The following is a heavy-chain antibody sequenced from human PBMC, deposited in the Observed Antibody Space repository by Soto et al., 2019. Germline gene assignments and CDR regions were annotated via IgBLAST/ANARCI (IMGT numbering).Heavy chain of an antibody. V-gene: IGHV4-34*01. D-gene: IGHD5-18*01. Sequence: SETLSLTCAVYGGSFSGYYWSWIRQPPGKGLEWIGEINHSGSTNYNPSLKSRVTISVDTSKNQFSLKLSSVTAADTAVYYCASPPIHRSYGTYYFDYWGQGTLGTVSS. J-gene: IGHJ4*02. CDR2: INHSGST. CDR3: ASPPIHRSYGTYYFDY. CDR1: GGSFSGYY.